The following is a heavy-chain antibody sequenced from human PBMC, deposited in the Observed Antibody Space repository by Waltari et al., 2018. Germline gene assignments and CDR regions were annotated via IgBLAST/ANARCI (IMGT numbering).Heavy chain of an antibody. D-gene: IGHD3-22*01. CDR2: ISGSGGST. J-gene: IGHJ4*02. CDR1: GFTFSSYA. V-gene: IGHV3-23*01. CDR3: AKDNVNYDSSGYYGY. Sequence: EVQLLESGGGLVQPGGSLRLSCAASGFTFSSYAMSWVRQAPGKGLEWVSAISGSGGSTYYADSVKGWFTISRDNSKNTLYLQMNSLRAEDTAVYYCAKDNVNYDSSGYYGYWGQGTLVTVSS.